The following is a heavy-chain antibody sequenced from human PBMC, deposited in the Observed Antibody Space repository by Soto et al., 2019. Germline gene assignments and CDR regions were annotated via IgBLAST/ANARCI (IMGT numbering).Heavy chain of an antibody. CDR1: GFTFSSYA. D-gene: IGHD6-13*01. Sequence: GSLRLSCAASGFTFSSYAMSWVRQAPGKGLEWVSAISGSGGSTYYADSVKGRFTISRDNSKNTLYLQMNSLRAEDTAVYYCAKERQQLVLGPNWFDPWGQGTLDYWGQGTLVTVSS. CDR3: AKERQQLVLGPNWFDPWGQGTLDY. J-gene: IGHJ4*02. CDR2: ISGSGGST. V-gene: IGHV3-23*01.